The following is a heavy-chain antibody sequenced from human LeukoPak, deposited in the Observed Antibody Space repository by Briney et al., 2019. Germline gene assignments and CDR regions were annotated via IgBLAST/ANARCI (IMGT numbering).Heavy chain of an antibody. CDR1: GGSLSGSF. D-gene: IGHD6-19*01. CDR2: INHSGYT. V-gene: IGHV4-34*01. Sequence: SETLSLTCAVSGGSLSGSFWSWIRQPRGKGLEWIGEINHSGYTNYKPSLKSRVTISVDTSKNQLSLNLTSVTAADTAFYYCAKTRAGYIVDWGQGSLVTVSS. J-gene: IGHJ4*02. CDR3: AKTRAGYIVD.